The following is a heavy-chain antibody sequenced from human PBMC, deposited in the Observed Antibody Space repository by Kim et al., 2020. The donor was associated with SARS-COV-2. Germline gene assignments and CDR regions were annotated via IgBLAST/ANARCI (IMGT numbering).Heavy chain of an antibody. CDR1: GYTFTGYY. V-gene: IGHV1-2*06. CDR2: INPTCGGT. J-gene: IGHJ4*02. Sequence: ASVKVSCKASGYTFTGYYMHWVRQAPGQGLEWMGRINPTCGGTNYAQKFQVRVTMTRATSFSTAYMELSRLRSDDTAGYYCARRAGGQGLEDYWGQGTLVTVPS. CDR3: ARRAGGQGLEDY. D-gene: IGHD6-19*01.